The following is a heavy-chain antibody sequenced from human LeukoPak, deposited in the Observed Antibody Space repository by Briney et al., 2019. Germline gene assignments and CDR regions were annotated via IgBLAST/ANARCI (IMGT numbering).Heavy chain of an antibody. D-gene: IGHD3-10*01. Sequence: GASVKVSCKASGYTFTSYDINWVRQATGQGLEWMGWMNPNSGNTGYAQKFQGRVTMTRNTSISTAYMELSSLRSEDTAVYYCARPRLYYYGSGSYYSGAFDIWGQGTMVTVSS. V-gene: IGHV1-8*01. CDR1: GYTFTSYD. CDR3: ARPRLYYYGSGSYYSGAFDI. J-gene: IGHJ3*02. CDR2: MNPNSGNT.